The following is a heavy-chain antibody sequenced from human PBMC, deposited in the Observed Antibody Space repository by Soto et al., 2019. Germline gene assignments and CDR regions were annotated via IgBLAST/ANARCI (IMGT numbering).Heavy chain of an antibody. J-gene: IGHJ4*02. CDR1: GFTFSSYG. D-gene: IGHD5-18*01. CDR3: AKDALVGYSSFFDF. Sequence: LQLVESGGGLVKPGGSLRLSCVASGFTFSSYGMHWVRQAPGKGLEWVAVISYDGSNKYYADSVKGRFTISRDNSKNTLYLQMNSLRAEDTAVYYCAKDALVGYSSFFDFWGQGTLVTVSS. V-gene: IGHV3-30*18. CDR2: ISYDGSNK.